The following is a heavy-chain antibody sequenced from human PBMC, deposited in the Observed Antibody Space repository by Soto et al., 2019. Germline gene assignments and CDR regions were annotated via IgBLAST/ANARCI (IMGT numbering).Heavy chain of an antibody. CDR3: TRMSAAGTLDWFDP. J-gene: IGHJ5*02. D-gene: IGHD6-13*01. V-gene: IGHV1-8*01. Sequence: QVQLVQSGAEVKEPGASVRVSCKASGYTFVNFDISWVRQAAGQGLEWLGWMNPGSGQTGYASKFQDRVAMTRDASTATSHLELSSLTSGDTAVYYCTRMSAAGTLDWFDPWGQGALVTVSS. CDR2: MNPGSGQT. CDR1: GYTFVNFD.